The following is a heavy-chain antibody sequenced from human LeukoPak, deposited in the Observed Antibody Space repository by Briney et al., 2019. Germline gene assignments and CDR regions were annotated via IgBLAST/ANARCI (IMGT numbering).Heavy chain of an antibody. CDR3: ARVIFSSGWLWYFDL. CDR2: IDTSGST. Sequence: SETLSLPCIVSGGSMIGYYWSWIRQPAGEGLECIGRIDTSGSTNYNPSLKSRVTMSLDTSTNQFALKLSSVTAADAAFYYCARVIFSSGWLWYFDLWGRGTLVTVSS. J-gene: IGHJ2*01. V-gene: IGHV4-4*07. CDR1: GGSMIGYY. D-gene: IGHD6-19*01.